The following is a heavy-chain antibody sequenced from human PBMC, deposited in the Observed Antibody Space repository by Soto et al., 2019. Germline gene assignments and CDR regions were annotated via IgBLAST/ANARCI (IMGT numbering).Heavy chain of an antibody. Sequence: EVQLVESGGGLVQPGESLRLSCAASGFPFSTYSMNWVRRTPGQGLGWVSYISSSSSNIYYADTVKVRSTISRENAKNSLYLQMNSLRAEDTAVYYCATLHQYYYGSGWGQGTLVTVSS. CDR2: ISSSSSNI. D-gene: IGHD3-10*01. CDR1: GFPFSTYS. CDR3: ATLHQYYYGSG. V-gene: IGHV3-48*01. J-gene: IGHJ4*02.